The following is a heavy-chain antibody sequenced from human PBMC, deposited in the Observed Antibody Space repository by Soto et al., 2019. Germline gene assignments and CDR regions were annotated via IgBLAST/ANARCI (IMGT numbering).Heavy chain of an antibody. V-gene: IGHV3-23*01. CDR2: ISGSGGNT. CDR1: GFTFRSYA. CDR3: AKGGHDFWSGNQYYYYMDV. J-gene: IGHJ6*03. D-gene: IGHD3-3*01. Sequence: EVQVLESGGGLVQPGGSLRLSCAASGFTFRSYAMSWVRQAPGKGLEWVSAISGSGGNTYHADSVKGRFTVSRDNSENTLYLQMNSLRGEDTAIYYCAKGGHDFWSGNQYYYYMDVWGKGTTVTVSS.